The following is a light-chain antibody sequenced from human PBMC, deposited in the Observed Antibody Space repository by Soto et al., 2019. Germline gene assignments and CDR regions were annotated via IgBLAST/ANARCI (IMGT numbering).Light chain of an antibody. CDR1: NIGSES. Sequence: YELTQPPSVSVAPGKTARITCGGNNIGSESVHWYQRKPGQAPVLVISYDSDRPSGIPERFSGSNSGNTATLTISRVEAGDEADYYCQVWDGSSDQQVFGGGTKLTVL. CDR2: YDS. J-gene: IGLJ3*02. V-gene: IGLV3-21*04. CDR3: QVWDGSSDQQV.